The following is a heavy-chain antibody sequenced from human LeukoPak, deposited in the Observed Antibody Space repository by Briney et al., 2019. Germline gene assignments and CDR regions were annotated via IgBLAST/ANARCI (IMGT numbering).Heavy chain of an antibody. CDR3: ARATIAATLDY. Sequence: SETLSLTCAVYGGSFSGYYWSWIRQPPGKGLEWIGEINHSGSTNYNPSLKSRVTIAVDTSKNQFSLKLSSVTAADTAVYYCARATIAATLDYWGQGTLVTVSS. CDR2: INHSGST. J-gene: IGHJ4*02. CDR1: GGSFSGYY. V-gene: IGHV4-34*01. D-gene: IGHD6-6*01.